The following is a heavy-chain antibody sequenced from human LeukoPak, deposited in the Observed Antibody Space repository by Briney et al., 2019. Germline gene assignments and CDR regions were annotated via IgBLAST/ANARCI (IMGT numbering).Heavy chain of an antibody. CDR3: ARDVLRYFDWLLSYGMDV. Sequence: GRSLRLSCAASGFTFSSYAMHWVRQAPGKGLEWVAVISYDGSNKYYADSVEGRFTISRDNSKNTLYLQMNSLRAEDTAVYYCARDVLRYFDWLLSYGMDVWGKGTTVTVSS. D-gene: IGHD3-9*01. CDR2: ISYDGSNK. CDR1: GFTFSSYA. V-gene: IGHV3-30*04. J-gene: IGHJ6*04.